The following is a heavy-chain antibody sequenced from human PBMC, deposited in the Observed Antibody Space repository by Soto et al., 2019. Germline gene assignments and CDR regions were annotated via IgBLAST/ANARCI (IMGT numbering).Heavy chain of an antibody. V-gene: IGHV4-4*07. CDR1: GGSISSDY. J-gene: IGHJ4*02. Sequence: SEALSLTCTDSGGSISSDYWSWVRQPAGKGLEWIGRIYTSGSTNYNPSLKSRVTMSVDTSKNQFSLKLSSVTAADTAVYYCARDSPSDYGAFDYWGQGTLVTVSS. D-gene: IGHD4-17*01. CDR2: IYTSGST. CDR3: ARDSPSDYGAFDY.